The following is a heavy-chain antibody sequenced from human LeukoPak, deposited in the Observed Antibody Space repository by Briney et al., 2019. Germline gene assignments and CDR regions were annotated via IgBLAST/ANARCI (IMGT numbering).Heavy chain of an antibody. J-gene: IGHJ4*02. D-gene: IGHD3-22*01. CDR2: IVVGSGNT. CDR1: GFTFTSSA. CDR3: AAAAIYYDSSGES. Sequence: GASVKVSCKASGFTFTSSAVQWVRQARGQRLEWIGWIVVGSGNTNYAQKFQERVTNTRDMSTSTAYMELSSLRSEDTAVYYCAAAAIYYDSSGESWGQGTLVTVSS. V-gene: IGHV1-58*01.